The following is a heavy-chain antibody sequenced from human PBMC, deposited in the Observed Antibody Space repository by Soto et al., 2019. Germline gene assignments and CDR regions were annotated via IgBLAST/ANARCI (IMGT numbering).Heavy chain of an antibody. CDR1: GFTFSSYS. D-gene: IGHD6-6*01. V-gene: IGHV3-30-3*01. Sequence: VQLVESGGGVVQPGRSLRLSCAASGFTFSSYSMHRVRQAPGKGLEWVAVISYDGSNKYYADAVRGRFTTSRDNSQSTLYWRMNSLRLEDTAVYYCARVGGTAARRPGLDFWGQGTRVTVSS. CDR2: ISYDGSNK. J-gene: IGHJ4*02. CDR3: ARVGGTAARRPGLDF.